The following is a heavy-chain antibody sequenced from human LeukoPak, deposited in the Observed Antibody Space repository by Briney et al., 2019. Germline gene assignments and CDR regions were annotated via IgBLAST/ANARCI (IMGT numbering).Heavy chain of an antibody. V-gene: IGHV4-34*01. Sequence: SSETLSLTCAVYGGSFSGYYWSWIRQPPGKGLEWIGEINHSGSTNYNPSLKSRVTISVDTSKNQFSLKLSSVTAADTAVYYCARARVRGSTYYYYGMDVWGQGTTVTVSS. CDR3: ARARVRGSTYYYYGMDV. CDR1: GGSFSGYY. D-gene: IGHD3-10*01. J-gene: IGHJ6*02. CDR2: INHSGST.